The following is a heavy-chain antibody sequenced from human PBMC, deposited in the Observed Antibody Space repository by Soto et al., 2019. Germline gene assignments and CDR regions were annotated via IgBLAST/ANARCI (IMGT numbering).Heavy chain of an antibody. CDR2: IIGNGDTA. J-gene: IGHJ4*02. D-gene: IGHD4-17*01. V-gene: IGHV3-23*01. CDR1: GFSFRDYG. CDR3: AKDYDYGDSLTFDC. Sequence: EVQLLEAGGGLVQPGGSLRLSCAASGFSFRDYGMSWVRQAPGKGLEWLSAIIGNGDTAYYADSVRGRFTISRDNSKNTLYLQLNDLGAEDTAIYYCAKDYDYGDSLTFDCWGQGTLVTVSS.